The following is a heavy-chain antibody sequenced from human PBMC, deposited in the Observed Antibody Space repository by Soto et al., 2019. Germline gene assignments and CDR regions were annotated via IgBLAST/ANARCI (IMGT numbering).Heavy chain of an antibody. V-gene: IGHV3-23*01. J-gene: IGHJ4*02. CDR1: GVTFSSYA. CDR2: ISGGGGSA. D-gene: IGHD6-13*01. CDR3: AKVGSSWYSPFDY. Sequence: EVQLLESGGGLVQPGGSLRLSCAASGVTFSSYAMNWVRQTPGKGLEWVSIISGGGGSAYYADSVKGRFSISRDNSKNTLYLQMNSLRAEDTAVYYCAKVGSSWYSPFDYWGQGTLVTVSS.